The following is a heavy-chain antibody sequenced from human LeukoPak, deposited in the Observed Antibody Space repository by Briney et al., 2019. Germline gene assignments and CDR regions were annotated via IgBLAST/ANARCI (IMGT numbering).Heavy chain of an antibody. J-gene: IGHJ4*02. V-gene: IGHV3-53*01. CDR1: GFTFSSYW. CDR3: ARRAGAYSHPYDY. CDR2: IYSDNT. Sequence: GGSLRLSCAASGFTFSSYWMTWVRQAPGKGLEWVSFIYSDNTHYSDSVKGRFTISRDNSKNTLYLQMNSLRAEDTAVYYCARRAGAYSHPYDYWGQGTLVTVSS. D-gene: IGHD4/OR15-4a*01.